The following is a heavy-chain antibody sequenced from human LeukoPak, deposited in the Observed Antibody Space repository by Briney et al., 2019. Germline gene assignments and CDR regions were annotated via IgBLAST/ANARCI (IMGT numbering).Heavy chain of an antibody. Sequence: ASVTLACKASGYTFTGNYMHWVRQAPGQGLEWIGWIHPNSGGTNYAQKFQGWITMTRATSISTAYMELSRLKSDDTAVYYCARVDCSSTSCYDYFDYWGQGTLVTVSS. CDR1: GYTFTGNY. CDR3: ARVDCSSTSCYDYFDY. CDR2: IHPNSGGT. J-gene: IGHJ4*02. V-gene: IGHV1-2*04. D-gene: IGHD2-2*01.